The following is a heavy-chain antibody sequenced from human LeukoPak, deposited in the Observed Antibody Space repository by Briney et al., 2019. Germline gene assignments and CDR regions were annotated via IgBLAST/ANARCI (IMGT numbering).Heavy chain of an antibody. D-gene: IGHD4-17*01. J-gene: IGHJ4*02. CDR1: GGTFSSYA. Sequence: SVKVSCKASGGTFSSYAIGWVRQAPGQGLEWMGGIIPIFGTANYAQKFQGRVTITADESTSTAYMELSSLRSEDTAAYYCAFGRRMTTVTYFDYWGQGTLVTVSS. V-gene: IGHV1-69*13. CDR2: IIPIFGTA. CDR3: AFGRRMTTVTYFDY.